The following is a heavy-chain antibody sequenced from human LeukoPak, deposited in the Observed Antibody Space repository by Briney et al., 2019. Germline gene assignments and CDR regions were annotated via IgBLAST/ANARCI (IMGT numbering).Heavy chain of an antibody. J-gene: IGHJ6*02. CDR2: FDPEDGET. CDR3: ATDISFGPPLYYYGMDV. V-gene: IGHV1-24*01. D-gene: IGHD3-10*01. Sequence: ASVKVSWKVSGYTLTELSMHWVRQAPGKGLEWRGGFDPEDGETIYAQKFQGRVTMTEDTSTDTAYMELSSLRSEDTAVYYCATDISFGPPLYYYGMDVWGQGTTVTVSS. CDR1: GYTLTELS.